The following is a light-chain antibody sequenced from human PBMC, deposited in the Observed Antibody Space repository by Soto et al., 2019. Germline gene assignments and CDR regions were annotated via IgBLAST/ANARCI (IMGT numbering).Light chain of an antibody. Sequence: DIQMTQSPSSLSASVGDRVTITCRASQSISSYLNWYQQKPGKAPKLLIYAASSLQSGVPSRFSGSGSGTDFTLTISILQPEDFETYYCQQSYSTPPTYGQGTRVEIK. CDR2: AAS. J-gene: IGKJ1*01. CDR3: QQSYSTPPT. CDR1: QSISSY. V-gene: IGKV1-39*01.